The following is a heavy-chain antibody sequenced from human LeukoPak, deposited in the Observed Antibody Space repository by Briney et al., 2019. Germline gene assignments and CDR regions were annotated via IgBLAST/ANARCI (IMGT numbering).Heavy chain of an antibody. Sequence: SETLSLTCSVSGGSISSSSYYWGWIRQPPGKGLEWIGSICYSGSTYYNPSLKSRVTISVDTSKNQFSLKLSSVTAADTAVYYCARLWYYDSSGYSSWGQGTLVTVSS. J-gene: IGHJ5*02. CDR2: ICYSGST. CDR3: ARLWYYDSSGYSS. CDR1: GGSISSSSYY. V-gene: IGHV4-39*01. D-gene: IGHD3-22*01.